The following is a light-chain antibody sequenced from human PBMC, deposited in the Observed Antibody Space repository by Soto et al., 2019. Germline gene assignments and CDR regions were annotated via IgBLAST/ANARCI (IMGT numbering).Light chain of an antibody. CDR2: DAS. CDR1: QNINNY. V-gene: IGKV1-33*01. Sequence: DIQMTQAPSSLSASVGDRVTITCQASQNINNYLNWYQQEPGRAPKLLIYDASHFEAGVPSRFRGSGSGTDFTFTISRLQPEDIATYYCQQYENLPTFGQGTRLEIK. CDR3: QQYENLPT. J-gene: IGKJ5*01.